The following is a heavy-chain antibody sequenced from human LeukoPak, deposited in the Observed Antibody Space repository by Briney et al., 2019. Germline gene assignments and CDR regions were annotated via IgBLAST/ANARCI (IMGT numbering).Heavy chain of an antibody. Sequence: PSETLSLTCAVYGGSFSGYYWSWIRQPPGKGLEWIGEINHSGSTNYNPSLKSRVTISVDTSKNQFSLKLSSVTAADTAVYYCARDVYYDSSGYHNWFDPWGQGTLVTVSS. CDR1: GGSFSGYY. J-gene: IGHJ5*02. V-gene: IGHV4-34*01. D-gene: IGHD3-22*01. CDR3: ARDVYYDSSGYHNWFDP. CDR2: INHSGST.